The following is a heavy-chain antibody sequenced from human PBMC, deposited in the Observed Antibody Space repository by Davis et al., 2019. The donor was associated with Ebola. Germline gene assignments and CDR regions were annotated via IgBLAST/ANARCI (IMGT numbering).Heavy chain of an antibody. CDR3: ARSPSVLRFLEWFIDY. V-gene: IGHV4-59*08. CDR2: IYYSGST. Sequence: SETLSLTFTVSGGSISSYYWSWIRQPPGKGLEWIGYIYYSGSTNYNPSLKSRVTISVDTSKNQFSLKLSSVTAADTAVYYCARSPSVLRFLEWFIDYWGQGTLVTVSS. D-gene: IGHD3-3*01. CDR1: GGSISSYY. J-gene: IGHJ4*02.